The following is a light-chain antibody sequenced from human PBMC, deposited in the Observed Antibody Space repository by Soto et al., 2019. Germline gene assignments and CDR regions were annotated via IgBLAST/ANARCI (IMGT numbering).Light chain of an antibody. CDR2: EVS. CDR3: SSYAGSNAYV. V-gene: IGLV2-8*01. Sequence: QSVLTQPPSASGSPGQSVTISCTGTSSYVGGYNYVSWYQQHPGKAPKLMIYEVSKRPSGVPDRFSGSKSGNTASLTVSGLQAEDEADYYCSSYAGSNAYVFGTGPKVTVL. J-gene: IGLJ1*01. CDR1: SSYVGGYNY.